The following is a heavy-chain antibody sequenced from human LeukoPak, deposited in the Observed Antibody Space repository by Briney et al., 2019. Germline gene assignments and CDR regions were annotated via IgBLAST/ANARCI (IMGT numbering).Heavy chain of an antibody. CDR1: GGSFSGYY. J-gene: IGHJ5*02. CDR3: ARGRGLSGSNWFDP. D-gene: IGHD3-10*01. Sequence: KPSETLSLTCAVYGGSFSGYYWSWIRQPPGKGLEWIGEINHSGSTNYNPSLKSRVTISVDTSNNQFSLQLSSVTAADTAVYYCARGRGLSGSNWFDPWGQGTLVTVSS. V-gene: IGHV4-34*01. CDR2: INHSGST.